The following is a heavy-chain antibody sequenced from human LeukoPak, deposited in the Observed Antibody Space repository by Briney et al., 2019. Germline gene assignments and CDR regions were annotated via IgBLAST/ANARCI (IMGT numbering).Heavy chain of an antibody. V-gene: IGHV3-23*01. CDR3: AKDRRKYSGYDYLDY. J-gene: IGHJ4*02. Sequence: GGSLRLSCAASGFTFSSYAMSWVRHAPGKGLEWVSAISGSGGSTYYADSVKGRFTISRDNSKNTLYLQMNSLRAEDTAVYYCAKDRRKYSGYDYLDYWGQGTLVTVSS. CDR1: GFTFSSYA. D-gene: IGHD5-12*01. CDR2: ISGSGGST.